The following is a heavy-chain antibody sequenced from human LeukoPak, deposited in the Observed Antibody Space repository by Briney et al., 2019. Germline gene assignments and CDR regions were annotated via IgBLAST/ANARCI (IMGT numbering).Heavy chain of an antibody. CDR1: GFTFSSYE. Sequence: GGSLRLSCAASGFTFSSYEMNWVRQAPGKGLEWVSYISSSGSTIYYADSVKGRLTISRDNAKNSLYLQMNSLRAEDTAVYYCARDQAPMVRGVTLYYYYYMDVWGKGTTVTVS. CDR2: ISSSGSTI. J-gene: IGHJ6*03. D-gene: IGHD3-10*01. CDR3: ARDQAPMVRGVTLYYYYYMDV. V-gene: IGHV3-48*03.